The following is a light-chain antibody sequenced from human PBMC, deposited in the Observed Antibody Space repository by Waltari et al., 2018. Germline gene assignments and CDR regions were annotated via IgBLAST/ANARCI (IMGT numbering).Light chain of an antibody. V-gene: IGKV3-20*01. CDR3: QQYGSSPFT. J-gene: IGKJ2*01. CDR2: SAS. CDR1: LGVSTTY. Sequence: ETLLTQSPGTLSLSPGARATLSCRASLGVSTTYLAWYQQKPGQAPRLLIYSASSRAAGIPTRFSGSGFGTDFTLTINRLEPEDSAVYYCQQYGSSPFTFGQGTKLEIK.